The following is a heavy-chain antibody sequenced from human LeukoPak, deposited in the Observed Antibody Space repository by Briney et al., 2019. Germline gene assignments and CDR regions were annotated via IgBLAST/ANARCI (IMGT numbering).Heavy chain of an antibody. J-gene: IGHJ4*02. D-gene: IGHD3-22*01. V-gene: IGHV3-7*01. CDR2: IKQDGSEK. Sequence: SGGSLRLSCAASGFTFSSYWMSWVRQAPGKGLEWVANIKQDGSEKYYVDSVKGRFTISRDNAKNSLYLQMSSLRAEDTAVYYCARLQDYDSSGPSFDYWGQGTLVTVSS. CDR1: GFTFSSYW. CDR3: ARLQDYDSSGPSFDY.